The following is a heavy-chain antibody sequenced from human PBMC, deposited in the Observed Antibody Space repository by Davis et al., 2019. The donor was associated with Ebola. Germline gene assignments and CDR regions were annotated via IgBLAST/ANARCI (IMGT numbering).Heavy chain of an antibody. V-gene: IGHV1-18*01. D-gene: IGHD2-15*01. CDR1: GYTFTSYG. Sequence: ASVKVSCKASGYTFTSYGISWVRQAPGQGLEWMGWISAYNGNTNYAQKFQGRLTVTADESTRTAYMELNGLRSEDTAVYYCAHLGPQRYCSGGGCHGYLDYWGQGTLVTVSS. CDR3: AHLGPQRYCSGGGCHGYLDY. J-gene: IGHJ4*02. CDR2: ISAYNGNT.